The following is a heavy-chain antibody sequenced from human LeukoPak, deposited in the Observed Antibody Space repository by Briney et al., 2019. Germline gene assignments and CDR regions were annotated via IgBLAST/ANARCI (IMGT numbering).Heavy chain of an antibody. J-gene: IGHJ4*02. V-gene: IGHV4-30-2*01. CDR1: GGSISSGGYS. CDR2: IYHSGST. CDR3: ARGPADYFDY. Sequence: SETLSLTCAVSGGSISSGGYSWSCIRQPPGKGLEWIGYIYHSGSTYYNPSLKSRVTISVDRSKNQFSLKLSSVTAADTAVYYCARGPADYFDYWGQGTLVTVSS.